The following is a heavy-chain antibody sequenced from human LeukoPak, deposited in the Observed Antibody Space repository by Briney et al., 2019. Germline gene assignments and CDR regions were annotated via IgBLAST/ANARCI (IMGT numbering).Heavy chain of an antibody. J-gene: IGHJ4*02. Sequence: AAVKVSCKASGYTFINYYIHWARQAPGQGLEWMGLINPGSGSITYSQKFQGRVTMTRDTSTNTVYMELNNLRSEDTALHYCARARTGDSDYWGQGTLVTVSS. CDR1: GYTFINYY. CDR2: INPGSGSI. D-gene: IGHD7-27*01. CDR3: ARARTGDSDY. V-gene: IGHV1-46*01.